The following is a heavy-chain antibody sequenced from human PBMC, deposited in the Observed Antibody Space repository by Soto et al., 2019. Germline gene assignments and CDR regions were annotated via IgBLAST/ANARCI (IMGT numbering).Heavy chain of an antibody. V-gene: IGHV3-21*01. J-gene: IGHJ3*02. D-gene: IGHD3-22*01. CDR1: GFTFSSYS. Sequence: GGSLRLSCAASGFTFSSYSMNWVRQAPGKGLEWVSSISSSSSYIYYADSVKGRFTISRDNAKNSLYLQMNSLRAEDTAVYYCASPIVVVITAAFDIWGQGAMVTVSS. CDR3: ASPIVVVITAAFDI. CDR2: ISSSSSYI.